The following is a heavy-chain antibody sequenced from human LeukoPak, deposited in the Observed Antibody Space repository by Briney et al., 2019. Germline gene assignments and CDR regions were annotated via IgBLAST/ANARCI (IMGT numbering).Heavy chain of an antibody. V-gene: IGHV3-30*04. CDR2: ISYNGSNN. D-gene: IGHD3-10*01. CDR1: GLTFSSYP. Sequence: SGRSLRLAWAAAGLTFSSYPMHRVRQAPGNGLDWVSGISYNGSNNYYADSVKGRFTISRDKSKNTLYLQMNSLRAEDTAVYYCEGVRGVRGFYFDYWGQGTLVTVSS. CDR3: EGVRGVRGFYFDY. J-gene: IGHJ4*02.